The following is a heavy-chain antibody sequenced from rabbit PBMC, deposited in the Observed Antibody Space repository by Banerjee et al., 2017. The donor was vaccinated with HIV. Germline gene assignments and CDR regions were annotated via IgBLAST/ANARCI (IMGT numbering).Heavy chain of an antibody. CDR2: INTNSGNA. J-gene: IGHJ6*01. V-gene: IGHV1S45*01. Sequence: QEQLVESGGGLVKPEGSLTLTCTASGFSFSNKYVMCWVRQAPGKGLEWIACINTNSGNAVYASWAKGRFTISKTSSTTVTLQMTSLTAADTATYFCARDRDGDAGYGSLALWGPGTLVTVS. CDR3: ARDRDGDAGYGSLAL. CDR1: GFSFSNKYV. D-gene: IGHD7-1*01.